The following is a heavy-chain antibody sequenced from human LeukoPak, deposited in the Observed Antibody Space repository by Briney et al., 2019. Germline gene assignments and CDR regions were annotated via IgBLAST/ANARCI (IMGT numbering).Heavy chain of an antibody. CDR3: ARCGSRGITIFGVVIDAFDI. V-gene: IGHV4-39*01. Sequence: SETLSLTCTVSGGXISSSSYYWGWIRQPPGKGLEWDGNIYYSGSTYYNSSLKSRVAISVDTSKNQFSLKLSSVTAADTAVYYCARCGSRGITIFGVVIDAFDIWGQGTMVTVSS. J-gene: IGHJ3*02. CDR2: IYYSGST. CDR1: GGXISSSSYY. D-gene: IGHD3-3*01.